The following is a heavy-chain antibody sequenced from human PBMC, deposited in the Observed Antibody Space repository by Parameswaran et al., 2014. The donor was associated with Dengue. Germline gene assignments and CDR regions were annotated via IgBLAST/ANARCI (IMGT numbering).Heavy chain of an antibody. V-gene: IGHV3-30*03. Sequence: VRQAPGKGLEWVAVMSNDGSNEYYADSVKGRFTISRDNSKNTLFLQMNSLRGDDTAVYYCARSTDGGQWLTFDIWGLGTMVTVSS. J-gene: IGHJ3*02. CDR2: MSNDGSNE. CDR3: ARSTDGGQWLTFDI. D-gene: IGHD6-19*01.